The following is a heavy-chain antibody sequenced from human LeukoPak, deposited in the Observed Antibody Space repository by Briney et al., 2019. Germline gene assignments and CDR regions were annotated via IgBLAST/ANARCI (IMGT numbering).Heavy chain of an antibody. CDR1: GFTFSNAW. Sequence: GGSLRLSCAASGFTFSNAWMSWVRQAPGKGLEWVGRIKSKTDGGTTDYAAPVKGRFTISRDDSKNTLYLQMNSLKTEDTAVYYCTIHNRLQYHYYYYYYMDVWGKGTTVTVSS. CDR2: IKSKTDGGTT. J-gene: IGHJ6*03. CDR3: TIHNRLQYHYYYYYYMDV. V-gene: IGHV3-15*01. D-gene: IGHD4-11*01.